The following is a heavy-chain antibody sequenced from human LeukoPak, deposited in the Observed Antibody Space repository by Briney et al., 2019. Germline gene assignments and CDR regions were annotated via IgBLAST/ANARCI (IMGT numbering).Heavy chain of an antibody. CDR3: ARGTGGVVYNWNDEEGFDY. CDR2: INPNSGGT. Sequence: ASVKVSCKASGYTFTGYYMHWVRQAPGQGLEWMGWINPNSGGTNYAQKFQGRVTMTRDTSISTAYMELSRLRSDDTAVDYCARGTGGVVYNWNDEEGFDYWGQGTLVTVSS. CDR1: GYTFTGYY. V-gene: IGHV1-2*02. D-gene: IGHD1-20*01. J-gene: IGHJ4*02.